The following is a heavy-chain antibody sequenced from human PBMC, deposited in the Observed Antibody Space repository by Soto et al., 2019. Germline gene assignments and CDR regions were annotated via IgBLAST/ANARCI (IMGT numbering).Heavy chain of an antibody. J-gene: IGHJ3*02. CDR2: IYYSGST. CDR1: GGSISSYY. Sequence: SETLSLTCTVSGGSISSYYWSWIRQPPGKGLEWIGYIYYSGSTNYNPSLKSRVTISVDTSKNQFSLKLSSVTAADTAVYYCARMRPSWYYVFDICAQGTMVTVSS. CDR3: ARMRPSWYYVFDI. V-gene: IGHV4-59*08. D-gene: IGHD6-13*01.